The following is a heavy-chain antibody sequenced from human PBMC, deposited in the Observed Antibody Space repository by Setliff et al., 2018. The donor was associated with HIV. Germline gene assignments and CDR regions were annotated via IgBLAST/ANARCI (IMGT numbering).Heavy chain of an antibody. CDR3: ARLAASIAARRRFDY. Sequence: SETLSLTCTVSGGSISSNNYYWGWIRQPPGKGLEWIGSINYSGSTYQNPSLKSRVTISVDTSKNQYSLKLSSVTAADTAVYYCARLAASIAARRRFDYWGQGTLVTVAS. CDR1: GGSISSNNYY. CDR2: INYSGST. V-gene: IGHV4-39*01. D-gene: IGHD6-6*01. J-gene: IGHJ4*02.